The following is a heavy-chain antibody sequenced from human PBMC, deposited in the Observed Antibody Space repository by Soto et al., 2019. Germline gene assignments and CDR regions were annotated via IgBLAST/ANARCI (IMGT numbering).Heavy chain of an antibody. CDR2: IYYSGST. CDR3: ARAYHSDDFWSGYYGPYFDY. CDR1: DGSISSYY. V-gene: IGHV4-59*01. Sequence: SETLSLTCTVSDGSISSYYWSWIRQPPGKRLEWIGYIYYSGSTNYNPSLKSRVTISVDTSKNQFSLKLSSVTAADTAVYYCARAYHSDDFWSGYYGPYFDYWGQGTLVTVSS. J-gene: IGHJ4*02. D-gene: IGHD3-3*01.